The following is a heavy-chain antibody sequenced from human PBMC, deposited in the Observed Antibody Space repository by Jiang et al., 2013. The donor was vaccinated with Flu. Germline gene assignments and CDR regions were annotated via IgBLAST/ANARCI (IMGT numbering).Heavy chain of an antibody. V-gene: IGHV4-39*01. Sequence: PGLVKPSETLSLTCTVSGDSVSSGRSYWGWIRQSPGKGLEWTGTIYYTGTAYYSPYLKSRVTLSVDTSKKQVSLKLNSVTAADTAVYYCARYPYGDYTRGWDAFDIWGQGTLVTVSS. D-gene: IGHD4-17*01. CDR2: IYYTGTA. CDR1: GDSVSSGRSY. CDR3: ARYPYGDYTRGWDAFDI. J-gene: IGHJ3*02.